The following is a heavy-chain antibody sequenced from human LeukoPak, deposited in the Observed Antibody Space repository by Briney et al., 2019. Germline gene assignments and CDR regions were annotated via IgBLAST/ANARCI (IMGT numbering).Heavy chain of an antibody. CDR2: LSADGASR. CDR1: GFTFNIYA. D-gene: IGHD1-14*01. Sequence: GGSLRLSCVASGFTFNIYAMNWVRQAPGKGLEWVSSLSADGASRFYADSVKGRFTISRDNSKNTLYLQMNSLRVEDTAVYYCARIVTTCSDYWGQGTLVTVS. J-gene: IGHJ4*02. CDR3: ARIVTTCSDY. V-gene: IGHV3-23*01.